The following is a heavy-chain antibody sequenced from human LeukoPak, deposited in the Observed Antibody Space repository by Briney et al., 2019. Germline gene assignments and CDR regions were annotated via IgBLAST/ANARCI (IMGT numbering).Heavy chain of an antibody. D-gene: IGHD3-10*01. J-gene: IGHJ4*02. CDR2: IYTSGST. Sequence: SETLSLTCTASGGTISSGSYYWSWIRQPAGQGLVWIVRIYTSGSTNYDPFLKCRVTISVDTSKNQFSLKLSSVTAADTAVYYCTRRDYGAGSYTPFDYWGQGTLVTVSS. V-gene: IGHV4-61*02. CDR1: GGTISSGSYY. CDR3: TRRDYGAGSYTPFDY.